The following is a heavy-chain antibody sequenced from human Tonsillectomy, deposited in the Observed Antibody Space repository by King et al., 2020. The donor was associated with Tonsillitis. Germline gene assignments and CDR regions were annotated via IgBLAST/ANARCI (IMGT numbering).Heavy chain of an antibody. J-gene: IGHJ3*02. CDR3: ARVLGARGAFDI. V-gene: IGHV1-69*01. Sequence: VQLVQSGAEVRKPGSSVKVSCKGSGGAFSSYGISWGGQGPGQRLDWRGGVIPIFLTTNYAQKFQGRVTITAGESTSTAYMELGSLRSEDTAVYYCARVLGARGAFDIWGQGTMVTVSS. CDR2: VIPIFLTT. D-gene: IGHD1-26*01. CDR1: GGAFSSYG.